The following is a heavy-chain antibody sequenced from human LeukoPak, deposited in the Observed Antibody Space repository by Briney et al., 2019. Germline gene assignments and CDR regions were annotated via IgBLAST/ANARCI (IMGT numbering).Heavy chain of an antibody. CDR3: AKDLTMTQDFDI. D-gene: IGHD3-22*01. J-gene: IGHJ3*02. CDR1: GFTFSSYA. Sequence: PGGSLRLSCAASGFTFSSYAMSWVRQAPGKGLEWVSAISGSGGSTYYADSVKGRFTISRDNSKNTLYLQMNSLRTEDTAVYYCAKDLTMTQDFDIWGQGTMVTVSS. V-gene: IGHV3-23*01. CDR2: ISGSGGST.